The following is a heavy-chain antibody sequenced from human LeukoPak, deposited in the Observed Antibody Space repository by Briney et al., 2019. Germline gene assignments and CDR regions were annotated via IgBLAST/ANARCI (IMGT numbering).Heavy chain of an antibody. CDR2: ISSRCSFI. V-gene: IGHV3-21*01. CDR3: VRLGLCNGGGGDCYGYYYMDV. CDR1: GFTFLSSR. J-gene: IGHJ6*03. D-gene: IGHD2-21*01. Sequence: PGCSPTLSCVPSGFTFLSSRLNWVRRPHRPGLECVSVISSRCSFIYYAVAVNGGLTISRDNAKNALYLQINSLRGEDTAVYYCVRLGLCNGGGGDCYGYYYMDVWGKGTTVTVSS.